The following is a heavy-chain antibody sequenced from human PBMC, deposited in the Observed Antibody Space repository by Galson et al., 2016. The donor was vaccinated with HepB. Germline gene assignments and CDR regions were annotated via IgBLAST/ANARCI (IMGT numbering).Heavy chain of an antibody. J-gene: IGHJ4*02. Sequence: SLRLSCAASGFTVSSHYMTWVRQTPGKGLEWVSILYSGGNTYYADSVEGRFTISRDNSKNTLYLQMNSLRVAATAVYYCARDRGGYFDNWGQGTLVTVSS. CDR1: GFTVSSHY. CDR3: ARDRGGYFDN. V-gene: IGHV3-53*01. CDR2: LYSGGNT. D-gene: IGHD3-16*01.